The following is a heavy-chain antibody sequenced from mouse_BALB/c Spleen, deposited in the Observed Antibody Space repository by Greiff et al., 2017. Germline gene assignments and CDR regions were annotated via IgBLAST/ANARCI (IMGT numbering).Heavy chain of an antibody. V-gene: IGHV5-6-3*01. Sequence: EVKLMESGGGLVQPGGSLKLSCAASGFTFSSYGMSWVRQTPDKRLELVATINSNGGSTYYPDSVKGRFTISRDNAKNTLYLQMSSLKSEDTAMYYCARGEVSNLPPVYYFDYWGQGTTLTVSS. CDR3: ARGEVSNLPPVYYFDY. CDR1: GFTFSSYG. D-gene: IGHD4-1*01. CDR2: INSNGGST. J-gene: IGHJ2*01.